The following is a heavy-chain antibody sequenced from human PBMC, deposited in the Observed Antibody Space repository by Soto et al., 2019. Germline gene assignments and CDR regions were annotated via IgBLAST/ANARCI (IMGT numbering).Heavy chain of an antibody. D-gene: IGHD3-16*02. CDR1: GYTLTELS. CDR2: FDPEDGET. J-gene: IGHJ4*02. CDR3: ATVHNRHYDYIWGSYRQYFDY. V-gene: IGHV1-24*01. Sequence: ASVKVSCKVSGYTLTELSMHWVRQAPGKGLEWMGCFDPEDGETIYAQKFQGRVTMTEDTSTDTAYMELSSLRSEDTAVYYCATVHNRHYDYIWGSYRQYFDYWGQGTLVTVSS.